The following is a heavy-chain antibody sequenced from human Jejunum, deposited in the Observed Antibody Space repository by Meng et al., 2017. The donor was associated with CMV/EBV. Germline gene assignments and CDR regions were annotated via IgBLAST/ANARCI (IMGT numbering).Heavy chain of an antibody. CDR3: ARDVVVPAALTVRIDY. J-gene: IGHJ4*02. CDR2: INGGNGKT. D-gene: IGHD2-2*01. Sequence: QVQLVQSGAEVKKPGASVKVSCKASGYTFTSYAIHWVRQAPGQSLEWMGWINGGNGKTKYSQKFQGRVTITRDTSASTAYMELSSLRSEDTAVYYCARDVVVPAALTVRIDYWGQGTLVTVSS. CDR1: GYTFTSYA. V-gene: IGHV1-3*01.